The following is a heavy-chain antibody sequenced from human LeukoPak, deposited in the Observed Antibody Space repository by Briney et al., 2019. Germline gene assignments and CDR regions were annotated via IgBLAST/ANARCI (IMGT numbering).Heavy chain of an antibody. V-gene: IGHV4-61*02. CDR1: GGSISSGTYY. Sequence: SETLSLTCTVSGGSISSGTYYWSWIRQPAGKGLEWIGRIYTSGSTDYNPSLRSRVTISVDTSKNQFSLKLSSVTAADTAVYYCARILRYFDWIYVDTFDIWGQGTMVTVSS. CDR2: IYTSGST. CDR3: ARILRYFDWIYVDTFDI. J-gene: IGHJ3*02. D-gene: IGHD3-9*01.